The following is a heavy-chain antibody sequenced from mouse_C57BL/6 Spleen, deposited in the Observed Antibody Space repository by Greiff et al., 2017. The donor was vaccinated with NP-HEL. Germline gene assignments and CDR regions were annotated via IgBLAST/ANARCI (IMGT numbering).Heavy chain of an antibody. Sequence: QVQLQQSGAELVRPGASVTLSCKASGYTFTDYEMHWVKQTPVHGLEWIGAIDPETGGTAYNQKFKGKAILTADKSSSTAYMELRSLTSEDSAVYYCTSSRPLYYGSSGGYFGVWGTGTTDSVFS. CDR1: GYTFTDYE. J-gene: IGHJ1*03. V-gene: IGHV1-15*01. CDR3: TSSRPLYYGSSGGYFGV. CDR2: IDPETGGT. D-gene: IGHD1-1*01.